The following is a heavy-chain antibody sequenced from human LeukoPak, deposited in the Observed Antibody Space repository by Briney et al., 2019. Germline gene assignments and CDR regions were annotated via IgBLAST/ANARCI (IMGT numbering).Heavy chain of an antibody. CDR3: VRLGYTSGLDY. J-gene: IGHJ4*02. D-gene: IGHD6-19*01. Sequence: PSETLSLTCTVSGGSISSSSYYWGWVRQPPGKGLDWIGSIYYGGSTYYNPSLKSRVTISVDTSKNQFSLRLSSVTAADTAVYYCVRLGYTSGLDYWGQGTLVTVSS. V-gene: IGHV4-39*01. CDR2: IYYGGST. CDR1: GGSISSSSYY.